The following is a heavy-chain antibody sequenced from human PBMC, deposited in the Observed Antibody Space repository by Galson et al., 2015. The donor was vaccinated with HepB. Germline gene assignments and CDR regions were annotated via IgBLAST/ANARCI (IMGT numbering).Heavy chain of an antibody. CDR3: VRDRTYKGGNFFDF. V-gene: IGHV3-64D*06. CDR2: ISHNGGTT. Sequence: SLRLSCAGSGFRFHYYALRWVRQAPGKGLEFVSGISHNGGTTKFADSVRDRFTISRDNARNSVFLQMSSLRRDDTAIYYCVRDRTYKGGNFFDFWGQGALVTVSS. D-gene: IGHD3-10*01. J-gene: IGHJ4*02. CDR1: GFRFHYYA.